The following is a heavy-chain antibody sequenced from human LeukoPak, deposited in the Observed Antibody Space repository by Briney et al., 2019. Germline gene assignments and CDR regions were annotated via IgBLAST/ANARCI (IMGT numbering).Heavy chain of an antibody. CDR1: GGSFSGYY. CDR2: INHSGST. J-gene: IGHJ4*02. CDR3: ARSVAMYYGSGSYHRY. V-gene: IGHV4-34*01. D-gene: IGHD3-10*01. Sequence: PSETLSLTCAVYGGSFSGYYWSWIRQPPGKGLEWIGEINHSGSTNYNPSLKSRVTISVDTSKNQFSLKLSSVTAADTAVYYCARSVAMYYGSGSYHRYWGQGTLVTVSS.